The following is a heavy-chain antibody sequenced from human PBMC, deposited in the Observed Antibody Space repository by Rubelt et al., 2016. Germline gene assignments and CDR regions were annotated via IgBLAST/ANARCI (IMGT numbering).Heavy chain of an antibody. Sequence: QVQLRESGPGLVKPSETLSLTCTVSGYSISTGYYWGWIRQPPGKGLEWVGNIYHSGSTYYNPSLKSRVTISVDTSKNQFSLKLSSVTAADTAVYYCARDQGYSSSWYAWGQGTLVTVSS. CDR3: ARDQGYSSSWYA. CDR2: IYHSGST. J-gene: IGHJ5*02. V-gene: IGHV4-38-2*02. CDR1: GYSISTGYY. D-gene: IGHD6-13*01.